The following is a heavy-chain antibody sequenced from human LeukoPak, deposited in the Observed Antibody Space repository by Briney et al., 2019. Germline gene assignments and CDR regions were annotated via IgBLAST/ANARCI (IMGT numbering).Heavy chain of an antibody. CDR1: GGSFSGYY. J-gene: IGHJ4*02. CDR3: ARVSYGYGYYFDY. D-gene: IGHD5-18*01. Sequence: PSETLSLTCAVYGGSFSGYYWSWIRQPPGKGLEWIGEINHSGSTNYNPSLKSRVTISVATSKNQFSLKLSSVTAADTAVYYCARVSYGYGYYFDYWGQGTLVTVSS. V-gene: IGHV4-34*01. CDR2: INHSGST.